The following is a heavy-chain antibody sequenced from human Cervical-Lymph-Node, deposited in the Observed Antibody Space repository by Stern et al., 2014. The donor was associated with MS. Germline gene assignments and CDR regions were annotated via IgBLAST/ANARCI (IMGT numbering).Heavy chain of an antibody. D-gene: IGHD6-6*01. CDR2: IYHSGST. V-gene: IGHV4-4*02. Sequence: QVQLQESGPGLVKPSGTLSLTCAVSGGSISSSNWWSWVRQPPGKGLEWIGEIYHSGSTNYNPSPKSRVTISVDKPKTQFSLKLSSVTAADTAVYYCAREGYSSSYDAFDIWGQGTMVTVSS. CDR1: GGSISSSNW. J-gene: IGHJ3*02. CDR3: AREGYSSSYDAFDI.